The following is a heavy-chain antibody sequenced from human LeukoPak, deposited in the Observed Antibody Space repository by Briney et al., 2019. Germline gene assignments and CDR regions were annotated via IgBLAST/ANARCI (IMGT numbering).Heavy chain of an antibody. V-gene: IGHV4-31*11. CDR3: ARGLGYCSGGSCYVSWFDP. CDR2: IYYSGST. Sequence: SETLSLTCAVYGGSFSGYYWSWIRQHPGKGLEWIGYIYYSGSTYYNPSLKSRVTISVDTSKNQFSLKLSSVTAADTAVYYCARGLGYCSGGSCYVSWFDPWGQGTLVTVSS. J-gene: IGHJ5*02. CDR1: GGSFSGYY. D-gene: IGHD2-15*01.